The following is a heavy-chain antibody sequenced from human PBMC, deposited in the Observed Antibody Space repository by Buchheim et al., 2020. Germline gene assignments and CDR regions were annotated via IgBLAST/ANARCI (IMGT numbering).Heavy chain of an antibody. CDR3: ARDFRCSSTSCYRGFDY. D-gene: IGHD2-2*02. V-gene: IGHV3-48*01. J-gene: IGHJ4*02. Sequence: EVQLVESGGDLVQPGGSLRLSCAASGFTFSSYSMNWVRQAPGKGLEWVSYISSSSSTIYYADSVKGRFTISRDNAKNSLYLQMNSLRAEDTAVYYCARDFRCSSTSCYRGFDYWGQGTL. CDR2: ISSSSSTI. CDR1: GFTFSSYS.